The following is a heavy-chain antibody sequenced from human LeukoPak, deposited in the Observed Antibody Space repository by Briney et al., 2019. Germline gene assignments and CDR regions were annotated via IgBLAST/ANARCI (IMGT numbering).Heavy chain of an antibody. CDR1: GGSISSYY. J-gene: IGHJ4*02. V-gene: IGHV4-59*08. D-gene: IGHD3-22*01. CDR2: IYYSGST. Sequence: SETLSLTCTVSGGSISSYYWSWIRQPPGKGLEWIGYIYYSGSTNYNPSLKSRVTISVDTSKNQFSLKLSSVTAADTAAYYCASGGGYDSSGYYPLPFDYWGQGTLVTVSS. CDR3: ASGGGYDSSGYYPLPFDY.